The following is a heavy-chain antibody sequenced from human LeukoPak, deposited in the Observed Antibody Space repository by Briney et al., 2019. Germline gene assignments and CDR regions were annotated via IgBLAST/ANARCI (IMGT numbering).Heavy chain of an antibody. J-gene: IGHJ5*02. V-gene: IGHV3-21*01. D-gene: IGHD3-3*01. CDR3: ARDYYDFWSGYYTNTWFDP. CDR1: GFTFSSYS. CDR2: ISSSSSYI. Sequence: NPGGSLRLSCAASGFTFSSYSMNWVRQAPGKGLEWVSSISSSSSYIYYADSVKGRFTISRDNAKNSLYLQMNSLRVEDTAVYYCARDYYDFWSGYYTNTWFDPWGQGTLVTVSS.